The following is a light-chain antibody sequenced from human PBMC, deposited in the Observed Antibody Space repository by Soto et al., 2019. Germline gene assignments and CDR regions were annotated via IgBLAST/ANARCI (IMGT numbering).Light chain of an antibody. Sequence: DIQMTLSPSTLSGSVGHRVTITCRASQTISGWLAWYQQKPGKAPKILIYKTSTLKSGVPSRFSGSGSGTEFTLTISSLQPDDFATYYCQHYKSYSEAFGQGTKVDIK. CDR3: QHYKSYSEA. V-gene: IGKV1-5*03. J-gene: IGKJ1*01. CDR2: KTS. CDR1: QTISGW.